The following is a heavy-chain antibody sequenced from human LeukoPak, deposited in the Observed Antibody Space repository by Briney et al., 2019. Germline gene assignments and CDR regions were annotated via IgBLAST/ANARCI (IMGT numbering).Heavy chain of an antibody. CDR1: GFTFSSYS. J-gene: IGHJ4*02. V-gene: IGHV3-48*01. CDR2: ITASGSGI. Sequence: GGSLRLSCAASGFTFSSYSMSWVRQAPGKGLEWVAYITASGSGIYYADSLRGRFTISRDNSKNTLYLQMNSLTPEDTAVYYCARDLHCSGGSCYSGLHYWGQGTLVTVSS. D-gene: IGHD2-15*01. CDR3: ARDLHCSGGSCYSGLHY.